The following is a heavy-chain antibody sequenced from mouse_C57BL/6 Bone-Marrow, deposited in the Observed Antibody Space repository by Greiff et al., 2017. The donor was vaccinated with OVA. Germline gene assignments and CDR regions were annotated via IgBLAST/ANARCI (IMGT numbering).Heavy chain of an antibody. V-gene: IGHV6-6*01. D-gene: IGHD1-1*01. J-gene: IGHJ2*01. Sequence: EVKVVESGGGLVQPGGSMKLSCAASGFTFSDAWMDWVRQSPEKGLEWVAEIRNKANNPATYYAESVKGRFTISRDDSKSSVYLQMNSLMAEDTGIYYCTLRGSSYDYFEYWGKGTTLTVSS. CDR1: GFTFSDAW. CDR3: TLRGSSYDYFEY. CDR2: IRNKANNPAT.